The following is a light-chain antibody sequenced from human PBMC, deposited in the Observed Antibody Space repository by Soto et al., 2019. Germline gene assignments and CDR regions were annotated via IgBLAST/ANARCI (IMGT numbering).Light chain of an antibody. Sequence: DIQMTQSPSTLSASVGDRVTITCRASQSISSWLAWYQQKPGKAPKLLIYTASSIESGDPPRLSGSGSGTEFTLTISSLQPDDFATYFCQQYNSYPRTLGQGTKVEI. J-gene: IGKJ1*01. CDR2: TAS. V-gene: IGKV1-5*03. CDR1: QSISSW. CDR3: QQYNSYPRT.